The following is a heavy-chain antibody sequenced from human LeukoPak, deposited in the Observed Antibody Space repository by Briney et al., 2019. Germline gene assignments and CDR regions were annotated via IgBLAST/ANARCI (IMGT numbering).Heavy chain of an antibody. Sequence: GRSLRLSCVASGFSFSTYGMHWVRQAPGKGPEWAAVIWHDGTNEYYLNSVRGRFIISRDNSRNTVYLQMNSLRAEDTAVYYCVRDLDQNDFWSGYWPDAFASWGQGTKVFVSS. J-gene: IGHJ3*02. CDR3: VRDLDQNDFWSGYWPDAFAS. D-gene: IGHD3-3*01. CDR1: GFSFSTYG. CDR2: IWHDGTNE. V-gene: IGHV3-33*01.